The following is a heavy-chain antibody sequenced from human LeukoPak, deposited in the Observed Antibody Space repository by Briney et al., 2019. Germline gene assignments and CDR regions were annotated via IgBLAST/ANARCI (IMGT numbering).Heavy chain of an antibody. J-gene: IGHJ4*02. CDR2: ISADAGTT. CDR1: GFTFRTYS. CDR3: ATVNFYYDDSGYLPFDH. V-gene: IGHV3-48*04. D-gene: IGHD3-22*01. Sequence: GGSLRLSCEASGFTFRTYSMNWVRQAPGKGLEWISYISADAGTTNYADSVKGQFTISRDNSESSLFLQMEGLRPEDTAVYYCATVNFYYDDSGYLPFDHWGQGTLVAISS.